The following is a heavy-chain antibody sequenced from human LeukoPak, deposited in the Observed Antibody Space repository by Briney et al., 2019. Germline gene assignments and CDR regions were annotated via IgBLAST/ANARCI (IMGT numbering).Heavy chain of an antibody. Sequence: GGSLRLSCAASGFTFSSYSMNWVPPAPGKGLGWVSYISSSSSTIYYADSVKGRFTISRDNAKNSLYLQMNSLRAEDTAVYYCAREVDTAMVSYDYWGQGTLVTVSS. V-gene: IGHV3-48*01. CDR3: AREVDTAMVSYDY. CDR2: ISSSSSTI. J-gene: IGHJ4*02. D-gene: IGHD5-18*01. CDR1: GFTFSSYS.